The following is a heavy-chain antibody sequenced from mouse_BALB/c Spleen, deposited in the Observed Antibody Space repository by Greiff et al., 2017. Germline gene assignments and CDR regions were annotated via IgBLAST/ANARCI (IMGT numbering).Heavy chain of an antibody. CDR1: GYTFTSYW. J-gene: IGHJ4*01. D-gene: IGHD1-1*01. CDR3: ARITTVVASPSYYAMDY. V-gene: IGHV1S81*02. Sequence: VQLQQSGPELVKPGASVKISCKASGYTFTSYWMHWVKQRPGQGLEWIGEINPSNGRTNYNEKFKSKATLTVDKSSSTAYMQLSSLTSEDSAVYYCARITTVVASPSYYAMDYWGQGTSVTVSS. CDR2: INPSNGRT.